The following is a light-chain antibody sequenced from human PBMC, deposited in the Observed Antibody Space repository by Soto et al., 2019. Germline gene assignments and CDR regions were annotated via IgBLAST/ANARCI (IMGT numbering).Light chain of an antibody. J-gene: IGKJ5*01. CDR1: QSVSSN. CDR2: GAS. V-gene: IGKV3-15*01. CDR3: LHRMNWPLT. Sequence: DIVMTQSRASLSVSPGERATLWCRASQSVSSNLAWYQQKPGQAPRLLIYGASTRATGIPARFSGSGSGTEFTLTISSLQSEDFAVYYCLHRMNWPLTFGQGTRLEI.